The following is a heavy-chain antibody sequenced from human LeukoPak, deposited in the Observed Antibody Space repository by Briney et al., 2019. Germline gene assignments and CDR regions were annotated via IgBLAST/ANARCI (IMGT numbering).Heavy chain of an antibody. D-gene: IGHD3-16*02. V-gene: IGHV4-30-2*01. Sequence: SETLSLTCAVSGGSISSGGYSWSWIRQPPGKGLEWIGYIYHSGSTYYNPSLKSRVTISVDRSKNQFSLKLSSVTAADTAVYYCARVRKDYVWGSYRTHFDYWGQGTLVTVSS. J-gene: IGHJ4*02. CDR3: ARVRKDYVWGSYRTHFDY. CDR1: GGSISSGGYS. CDR2: IYHSGST.